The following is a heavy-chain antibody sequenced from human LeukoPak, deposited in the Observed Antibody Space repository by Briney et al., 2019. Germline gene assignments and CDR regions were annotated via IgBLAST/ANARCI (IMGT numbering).Heavy chain of an antibody. J-gene: IGHJ4*02. CDR1: GYTFTSYY. CDR2: IDPSDAST. V-gene: IGHV1-46*01. D-gene: IGHD3-10*01. CDR3: AREAAVRLKHYDY. Sequence: GASVTVSCKASGYTFTSYYMHWVRQAPGQGLEWMGLIDPSDASTTFAQKFQGRLTMTRDTSTSTVYMDLSSLRSEDTAVYYCAREAAVRLKHYDYWGQGTLVTVSS.